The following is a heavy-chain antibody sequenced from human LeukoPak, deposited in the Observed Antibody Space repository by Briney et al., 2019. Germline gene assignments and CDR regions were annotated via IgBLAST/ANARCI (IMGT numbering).Heavy chain of an antibody. D-gene: IGHD3-9*01. Sequence: ASVNVSCKSSVYTFTGYYMHWVRQAPGQGLEWMGWINPNSGGTNYAQKFQGRVTMTRDTSIRTAYMELSRLRSDDTSVYYCARDYDILTGYYYYYGMDVWGQGTTVTVSS. CDR2: INPNSGGT. V-gene: IGHV1-2*02. J-gene: IGHJ6*02. CDR3: ARDYDILTGYYYYYGMDV. CDR1: VYTFTGYY.